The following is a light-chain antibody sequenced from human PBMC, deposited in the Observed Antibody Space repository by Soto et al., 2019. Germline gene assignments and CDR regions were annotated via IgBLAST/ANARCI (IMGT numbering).Light chain of an antibody. CDR1: QDISYY. CDR3: QQSYNTPFT. V-gene: IGKV1-39*01. CDR2: AAS. Sequence: IQVTQSPSSLSASVGDRVTITCRASQDISYYLNWFQQKPGRAPKLLIYAASSLEAGVPSRYSGSGSGTDFTLTISSLQPEDFATYYCQQSYNTPFTFGQGTRLEIK. J-gene: IGKJ5*01.